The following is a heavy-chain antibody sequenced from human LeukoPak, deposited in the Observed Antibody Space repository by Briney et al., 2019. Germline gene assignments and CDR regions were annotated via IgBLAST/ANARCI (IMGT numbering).Heavy chain of an antibody. CDR3: AREFYGGILTDAFDI. D-gene: IGHD4-23*01. Sequence: GASVKVTCKASGNTFTSYGISWVRQAPGQGLEWMGWISAYNGNTNYAQKLQGRVTMTTDTSTSTAYMELRSLRSDDTAVYYCAREFYGGILTDAFDIWGQGTMVTVSS. CDR1: GNTFTSYG. V-gene: IGHV1-18*01. CDR2: ISAYNGNT. J-gene: IGHJ3*02.